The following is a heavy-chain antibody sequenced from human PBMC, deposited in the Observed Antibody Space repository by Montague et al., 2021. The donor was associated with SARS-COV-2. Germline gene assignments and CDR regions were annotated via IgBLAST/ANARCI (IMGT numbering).Heavy chain of an antibody. CDR1: GFTFDDYG. V-gene: IGHV3-20*04. CDR2: ISRSGDRT. D-gene: IGHD3-10*01. J-gene: IGHJ4*02. CDR3: SRGGGMIRGVVDC. Sequence: SLRLSCAVSGFTFDDYGMSWVRQVPGKGLEWVSGISRSGDRTAYGDSVKGRFIISRDNAKNSLHLQMNSLRVEDTAFYYCSRGGGMIRGVVDCWGQGTLVSVSS.